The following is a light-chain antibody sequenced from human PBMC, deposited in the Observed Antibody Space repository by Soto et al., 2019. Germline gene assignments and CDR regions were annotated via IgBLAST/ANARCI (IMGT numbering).Light chain of an antibody. CDR1: ETVATN. Sequence: EVLMTQSPATLSVSPGEKATLSCWANETVATNLAWYQQKPGQAPRLLISGASTRAAGISDRFRGSGSGTEFTLTISSLRSEDSGIYYCQQYFEWPPMTFGQGTKVEI. V-gene: IGKV3-15*01. CDR2: GAS. CDR3: QQYFEWPPMT. J-gene: IGKJ1*01.